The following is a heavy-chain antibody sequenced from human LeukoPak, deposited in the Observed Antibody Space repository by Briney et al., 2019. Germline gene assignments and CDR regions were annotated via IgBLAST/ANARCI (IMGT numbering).Heavy chain of an antibody. D-gene: IGHD2-2*01. Sequence: SETLSLTCTVSGGSINSGGYYWSWIRQHPGKGLEWIGYIYCSGSTYYNPSLKSRVTISVDTSKNQFSLKLSSVTAADTAVYYCARRGGGYCSSTSCFWFDPWGQGTLVTVSS. CDR1: GGSINSGGYY. V-gene: IGHV4-31*03. CDR3: ARRGGGYCSSTSCFWFDP. CDR2: IYCSGST. J-gene: IGHJ5*02.